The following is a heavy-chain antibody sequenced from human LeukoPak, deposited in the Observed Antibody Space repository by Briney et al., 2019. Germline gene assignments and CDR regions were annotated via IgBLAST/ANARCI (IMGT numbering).Heavy chain of an antibody. V-gene: IGHV1-46*01. CDR3: ARDVALLTDYGKGKNWFDP. J-gene: IGHJ5*02. D-gene: IGHD4-17*01. Sequence: ASVKVSCKASGYTFTSYYMHWVRQAPGQGLEWMGIINPSGGSTSYAQKFQGRVTMTRDTSTSTVYMELSSLRSKDTAVYYCARDVALLTDYGKGKNWFDPWGQGTLVTVSS. CDR2: INPSGGST. CDR1: GYTFTSYY.